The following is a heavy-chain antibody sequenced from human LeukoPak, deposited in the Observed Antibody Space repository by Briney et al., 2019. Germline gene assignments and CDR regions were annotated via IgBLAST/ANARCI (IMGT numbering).Heavy chain of an antibody. CDR3: ARGRGRVATILEAHFDY. CDR2: INPNSGGT. D-gene: IGHD5-24*01. CDR1: GYTFTGYY. Sequence: ASVKVSCKASGYTFTGYYMHWVRQAPGQGLEWMGWINPNSGGTNYAQKFQGRVTMTRNTSISTAYMELSSLRSEDTAVYYCARGRGRVATILEAHFDYWGQGTLATVSS. J-gene: IGHJ4*02. V-gene: IGHV1-2*02.